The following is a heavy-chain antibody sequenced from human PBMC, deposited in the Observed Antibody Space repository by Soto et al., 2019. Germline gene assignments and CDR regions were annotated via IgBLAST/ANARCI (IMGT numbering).Heavy chain of an antibody. V-gene: IGHV1-69*06. CDR1: GCTFSSYA. J-gene: IGHJ6*02. CDR3: ARAVGVRGIKYHYYYRMDV. D-gene: IGHD3-10*01. CDR2: IIPLFGTA. Sequence: SVKVSCKASGCTFSSYAISWVRQAPGQGLAWVGGIIPLFGTANYAQKIQGRVTITADKSTSTAYMELSSLIPGDTAVYYCARAVGVRGIKYHYYYRMDVWGQGTTVTVSS.